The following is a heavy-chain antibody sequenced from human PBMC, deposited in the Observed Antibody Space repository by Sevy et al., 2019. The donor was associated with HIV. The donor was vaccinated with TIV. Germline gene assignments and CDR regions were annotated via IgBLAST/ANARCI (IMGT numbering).Heavy chain of an antibody. Sequence: GGSLRLSCAASGFDFNHYGIYWVRQAPGRGLEWVSFISNSGSDQYYEVSVKGRFTISRHYSNNTVYLEMQSLRSDDTATYFCAKAHIATWWTLDYWGQGTTVTVSS. J-gene: IGHJ4*02. D-gene: IGHD2-21*01. CDR3: AKAHIATWWTLDY. V-gene: IGHV3-30*18. CDR2: ISNSGSDQ. CDR1: GFDFNHYG.